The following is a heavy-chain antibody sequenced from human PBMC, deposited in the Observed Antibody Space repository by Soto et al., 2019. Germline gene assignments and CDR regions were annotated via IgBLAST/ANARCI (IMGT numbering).Heavy chain of an antibody. CDR1: GGTFSSYA. V-gene: IGHV1-69*01. CDR3: AREDFSSTSCYYRWFDP. Sequence: QMQLVQSGAEVKKPGSSVKVSCKASGGTFSSYAISWVRQAPGQGLEWMGGIIPIFGTANYAQKFQGRVTITADESTSTAYMELSSLRSEYTAVYYCAREDFSSTSCYYRWFDPWGQGTLVTVSS. D-gene: IGHD2-2*01. CDR2: IIPIFGTA. J-gene: IGHJ5*02.